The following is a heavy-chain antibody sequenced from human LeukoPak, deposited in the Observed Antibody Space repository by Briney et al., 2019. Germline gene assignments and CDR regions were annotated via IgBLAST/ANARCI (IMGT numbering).Heavy chain of an antibody. CDR1: GFTFSSYS. CDR2: ISSSSSYI. D-gene: IGHD3-10*02. V-gene: IGHV3-21*01. CDR3: ARDSWESILFGELYNHYNWFDP. J-gene: IGHJ5*02. Sequence: PGGSLRLSCAASGFTFSSYSMNWVRQAPGKGLEWVSSISSSSSYIYYADSVKGRFTISRDNAKNSLYLQMNSLRAEDTAVYYCARDSWESILFGELYNHYNWFDPWGQGTLVTVSS.